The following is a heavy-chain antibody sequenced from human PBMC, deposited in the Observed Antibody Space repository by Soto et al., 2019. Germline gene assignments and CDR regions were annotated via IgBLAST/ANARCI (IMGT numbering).Heavy chain of an antibody. D-gene: IGHD6-13*01. CDR3: ARDQLSSSWDYYYYYGMDV. V-gene: IGHV3-7*01. J-gene: IGHJ6*02. CDR2: IRRNGSQI. Sequence: GGSLRLSCAASGFTFSRYWMSWVRQAPGKGLEWVATIRRNGSQIYYADSVKGRFTISRDNAKNSLYLQMNSLRAEDTAVYYCARDQLSSSWDYYYYYGMDVWGQGTTVTVSS. CDR1: GFTFSRYW.